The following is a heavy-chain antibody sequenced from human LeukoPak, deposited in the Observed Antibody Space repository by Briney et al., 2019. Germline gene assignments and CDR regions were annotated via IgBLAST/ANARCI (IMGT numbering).Heavy chain of an antibody. CDR2: IKQDGTEK. D-gene: IGHD3-10*01. CDR1: GFTFANYW. J-gene: IGHJ4*02. Sequence: SGGSLRLSCAASGFTFANYWMTWVRQAPGKGLEWVANIKQDGTEKFYVDSVKGRFTISRDNVKNSLYLQMNSLRVEDTAIYYWARDVFPFGTPFDYWGQGALVTVSS. CDR3: ARDVFPFGTPFDY. V-gene: IGHV3-7*01.